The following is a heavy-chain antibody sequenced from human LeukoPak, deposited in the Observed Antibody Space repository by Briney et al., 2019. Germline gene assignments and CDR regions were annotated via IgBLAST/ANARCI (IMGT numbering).Heavy chain of an antibody. V-gene: IGHV4-59*12. CDR1: GGSISSYY. CDR2: IYYSGST. Sequence: SETLSLTCTVSGGSISSYYWSWIRQPPGKELEWIGSIYYSGSTNYNPSLKSRVTISVDTSKNQFSLKLSSVTAADTAVYYCARINLGYCSSTSCYNGWFDPWGQGTLVTVSS. D-gene: IGHD2-2*02. J-gene: IGHJ5*02. CDR3: ARINLGYCSSTSCYNGWFDP.